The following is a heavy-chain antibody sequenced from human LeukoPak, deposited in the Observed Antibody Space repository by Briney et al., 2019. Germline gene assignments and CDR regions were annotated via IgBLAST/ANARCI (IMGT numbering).Heavy chain of an antibody. V-gene: IGHV3-48*03. Sequence: GGSLRLSCAASGFTFSSYEMNWVRQAPGEGLEWVSYISSSGSTIYYADSVKGRFTISRDNAKNSLYLQMNSLRAEDTAVYYCARGTAMATTHFDYWGQGTLVTVSS. CDR2: ISSSGSTI. J-gene: IGHJ4*02. CDR1: GFTFSSYE. CDR3: ARGTAMATTHFDY. D-gene: IGHD5-18*01.